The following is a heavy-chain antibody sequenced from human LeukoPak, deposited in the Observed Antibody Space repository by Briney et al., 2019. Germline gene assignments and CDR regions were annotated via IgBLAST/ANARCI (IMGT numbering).Heavy chain of an antibody. J-gene: IGHJ4*02. Sequence: GASVKVSCKASGGTFSSYAISWVRQAPGQGLEWMGRIIPILGIANYAQKFQGRVTITADKSTSTAYMELSSLRSEDTAVYYCATYSSSVPGAYWGQGTLVTVSS. CDR2: IIPILGIA. D-gene: IGHD6-6*01. V-gene: IGHV1-69*04. CDR1: GGTFSSYA. CDR3: ATYSSSVPGAY.